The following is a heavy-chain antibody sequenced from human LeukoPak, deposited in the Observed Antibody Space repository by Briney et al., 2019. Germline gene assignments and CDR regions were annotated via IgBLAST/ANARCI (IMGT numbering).Heavy chain of an antibody. CDR1: GFTFSNAW. V-gene: IGHV3-15*01. CDR2: IKSKTHGGTT. J-gene: IGHJ3*02. CDR3: AKFFTGEYVRAFDI. Sequence: GGSLRLSCAASGFTFSNAWMTWVRQAPGKGLECVGRIKSKTHGGTTDFAAPVKGRFTISRDDSKNTVYLQMNSLRAEDTAVYYCAKFFTGEYVRAFDIWGQGTMVTVSS. D-gene: IGHD3-10*02.